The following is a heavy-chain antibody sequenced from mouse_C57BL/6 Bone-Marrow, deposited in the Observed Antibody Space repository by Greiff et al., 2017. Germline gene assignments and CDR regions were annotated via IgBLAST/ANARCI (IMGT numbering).Heavy chain of an antibody. CDR1: GYTFTSYW. CDR3: ARWDH. Sequence: QVQLQQPGAELVRPGTSVKLSCKASGYTFTSYWMHWVQQRPGQGLEWIGVIDPSDSYTYYNQKFKGKATLTVDTSSSTAYMQLSSLTSEDAAVYYCARWDHWGQGTTLTVSS. CDR2: IDPSDSYT. J-gene: IGHJ2*01. V-gene: IGHV1-59*01.